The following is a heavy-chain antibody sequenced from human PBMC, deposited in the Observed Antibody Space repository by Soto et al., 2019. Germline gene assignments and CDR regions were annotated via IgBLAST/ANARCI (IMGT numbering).Heavy chain of an antibody. CDR2: ISYDGSNK. CDR1: GFTFSSYA. D-gene: IGHD5-18*01. Sequence: VQLVESGGGVVQPGRSLRLSCAASGFTFSSYAMHWVRQAPGKGLEWVAVISYDGSNKYYADSVKGRFTISRDNSKNTLYLQMNSLRAEDTAVYYCARDFEFRSVGYSTNPFDYWGQGTLVTVSS. CDR3: ARDFEFRSVGYSTNPFDY. V-gene: IGHV3-30-3*01. J-gene: IGHJ4*02.